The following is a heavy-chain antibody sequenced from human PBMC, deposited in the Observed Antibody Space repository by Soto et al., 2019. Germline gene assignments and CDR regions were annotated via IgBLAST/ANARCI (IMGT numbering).Heavy chain of an antibody. J-gene: IGHJ4*02. CDR2: ISSSSSYI. V-gene: IGHV3-21*01. CDR3: AREFMATVVTPFFDY. Sequence: LGGSLRLSCAASGFTFSSYSMNWVRQAPGKGLEWVSSISSSSSYIYYADSVKGRFTISRDNAKNSLYLQMNSLRAEDTAVYYCAREFMATVVTPFFDYWGQGTLVTVSS. CDR1: GFTFSSYS. D-gene: IGHD4-17*01.